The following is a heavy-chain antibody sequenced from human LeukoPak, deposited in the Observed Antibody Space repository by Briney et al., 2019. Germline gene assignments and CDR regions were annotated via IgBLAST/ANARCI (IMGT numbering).Heavy chain of an antibody. D-gene: IGHD4-23*01. Sequence: GGSLRLSCAASGFTFSSYSMNWVRRAPGKGLEWVSSISSSSSYIYYADSVKGRFTISRDNAKNSLYLQMDSLRAEDTAVYYCARDPSYGGNSDYWGQGTLVTVSS. CDR1: GFTFSSYS. CDR3: ARDPSYGGNSDY. V-gene: IGHV3-21*01. CDR2: ISSSSSYI. J-gene: IGHJ4*02.